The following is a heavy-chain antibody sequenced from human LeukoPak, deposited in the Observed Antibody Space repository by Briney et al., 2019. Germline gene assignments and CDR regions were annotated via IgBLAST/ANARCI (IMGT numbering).Heavy chain of an antibody. V-gene: IGHV1-69*04. CDR2: IIPIFGIA. J-gene: IGHJ4*02. Sequence: SVTVSCKASGGTFSSYAISWVRQAPGQGLEWMGRIIPIFGIANYAQKFQGRVTITADKSTSTAYMELSSLRSEDTAVYYCARDQDGDVDYWGQGTLVTVSS. D-gene: IGHD4-17*01. CDR1: GGTFSSYA. CDR3: ARDQDGDVDY.